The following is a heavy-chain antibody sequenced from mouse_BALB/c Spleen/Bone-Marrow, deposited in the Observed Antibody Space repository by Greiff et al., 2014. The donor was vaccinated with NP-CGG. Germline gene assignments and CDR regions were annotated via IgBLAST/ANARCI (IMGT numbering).Heavy chain of an antibody. CDR2: IYPGDGDT. CDR3: ASVYDYGRECAMDY. V-gene: IGHV1-80*01. D-gene: IGHD2-4*01. CDR1: GYTFSNYG. J-gene: IGHJ4*01. Sequence: VKLVESGAEVVRPGSSVNFSCKASGYTFSNYGMNWVKQRPGQGLEWIGQIYPGDGDTNYNGKFKGRVTLTADKSSSTAYMQLSSLTSEDTSDYFCASVYDYGRECAMDYWGQGTSVTVSS.